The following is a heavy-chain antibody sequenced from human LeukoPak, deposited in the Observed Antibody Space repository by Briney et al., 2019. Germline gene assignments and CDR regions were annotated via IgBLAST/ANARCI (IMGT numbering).Heavy chain of an antibody. V-gene: IGHV4-59*01. J-gene: IGHJ4*02. Sequence: SETLSLTCTVSGCSISSYYWSWIRQPPGKGLEWIGYIYYSRSTNYNPSLKSRVTISVDTSKNQFSLRLSSVTAADTAVYYCARVTGYMIEDYFDYWGQGTLVTVSS. D-gene: IGHD3-22*01. CDR2: IYYSRST. CDR3: ARVTGYMIEDYFDY. CDR1: GCSISSYY.